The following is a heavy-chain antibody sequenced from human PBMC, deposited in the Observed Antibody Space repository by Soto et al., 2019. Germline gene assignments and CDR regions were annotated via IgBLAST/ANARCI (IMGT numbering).Heavy chain of an antibody. D-gene: IGHD3-10*01. V-gene: IGHV3-30*18. J-gene: IGHJ4*02. CDR2: ISYDGSNK. CDR3: AKDNAVDSGDAPDY. CDR1: GFTFSSCG. Sequence: LRLSCSAAGFTFSSCGMHWVRQAPGKGLEWVAVISYDGSNKYYADSVKGRFTISRDNSKNTLYLQMNSLRAEDTAVYYCAKDNAVDSGDAPDYWGQGTLVTRLL.